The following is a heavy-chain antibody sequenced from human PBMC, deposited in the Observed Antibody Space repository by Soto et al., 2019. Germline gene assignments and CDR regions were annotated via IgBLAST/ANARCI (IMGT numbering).Heavy chain of an antibody. V-gene: IGHV3-30*03. CDR3: ARSQYSSSWYPFDY. J-gene: IGHJ4*02. D-gene: IGHD6-13*01. CDR2: ISYDGSNK. CDR1: GFTFSSYG. Sequence: PGGSLRLSCAASGFTFSSYGMHWVRQAPGKGLEWVAVISYDGSNKYYADSVKGRFTISRDNSKNTLYLQMNSLRAEDTAVYYCARSQYSSSWYPFDYWGQGTLVTVSS.